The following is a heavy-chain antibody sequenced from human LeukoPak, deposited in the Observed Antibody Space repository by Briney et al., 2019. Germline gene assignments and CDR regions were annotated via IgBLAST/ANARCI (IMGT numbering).Heavy chain of an antibody. J-gene: IGHJ6*02. V-gene: IGHV4-61*02. CDR2: IYTSGST. CDR1: GGSISSGGYS. CDR3: ASTVAVGYYYYYGMDV. D-gene: IGHD4-23*01. Sequence: SQTLSLTCTVSGGSISSGGYSWSWIRQPPGKGLEWIGRIYTSGSTNYNPSLKSRVTISVDTSKNQFSLKLSSVTAADTAVYYCASTVAVGYYYYYGMDVWGQGTTVTVSS.